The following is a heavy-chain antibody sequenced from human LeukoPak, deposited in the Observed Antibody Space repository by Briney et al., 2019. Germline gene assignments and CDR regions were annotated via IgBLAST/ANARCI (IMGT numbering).Heavy chain of an antibody. V-gene: IGHV3-7*01. CDR3: ARASSSTWNFDY. D-gene: IGHD6-13*01. CDR1: GFTFSTYW. Sequence: PGGSLRLSCAASGFTFSTYWMTWVRQAPGKGLEWVANVKQDGSEEYYVDSVKGRFTVSRDNAETSLSLQMNSLRAEDTAVYYCARASSSTWNFDYWSQGTLVTVSS. CDR2: VKQDGSEE. J-gene: IGHJ4*02.